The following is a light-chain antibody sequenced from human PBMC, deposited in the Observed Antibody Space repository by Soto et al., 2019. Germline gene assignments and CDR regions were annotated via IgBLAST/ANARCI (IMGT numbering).Light chain of an antibody. CDR3: QQSHSAPYT. J-gene: IGKJ2*01. CDR2: AAS. V-gene: IGKV1-39*01. CDR1: QDASIY. Sequence: DIQMTQSPSSLSPSVGDRVTMTCRASQDASIYVNWYQQKSGEAPKLLIYAASSLPSGVPSRFSGGGSGTGFTLTISSLEADDFATYYCQQSHSAPYTFGQGTKLEI.